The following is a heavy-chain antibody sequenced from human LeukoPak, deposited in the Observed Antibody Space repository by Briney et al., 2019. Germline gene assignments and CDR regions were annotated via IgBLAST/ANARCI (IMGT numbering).Heavy chain of an antibody. CDR2: IYYSGST. D-gene: IGHD6-13*01. CDR1: GGSISSYY. Sequence: SETLSPTCTVSGGSISSYYWSWIRQPPGKGLEWIGYIYYSGSTNYNPSLKSRVTISVDTSKNQFSLKLSSATAADTAVYYCAREEQLASIDYWGQGTLVTVSS. CDR3: AREEQLASIDY. J-gene: IGHJ4*02. V-gene: IGHV4-59*01.